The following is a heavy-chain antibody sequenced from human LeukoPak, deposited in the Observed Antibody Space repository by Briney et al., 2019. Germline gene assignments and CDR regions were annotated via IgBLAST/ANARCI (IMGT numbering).Heavy chain of an antibody. V-gene: IGHV1-69*05. J-gene: IGHJ3*02. CDR3: ARGPKGDAFDI. Sequence: ASVKVSCKASGGTFSSYAISWVRQAPGQGLEWIGRIIPIFGTANYAQKFQGRVTITTDESTSTAYMELSSLRSEDTAVYYCARGPKGDAFDIWGQGTMLTVSS. CDR1: GGTFSSYA. CDR2: IIPIFGTA.